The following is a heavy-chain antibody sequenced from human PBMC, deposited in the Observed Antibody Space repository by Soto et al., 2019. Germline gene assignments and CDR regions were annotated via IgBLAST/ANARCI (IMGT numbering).Heavy chain of an antibody. D-gene: IGHD3-16*01. Sequence: SETLSLTCAVSGGSISSGGYSWSWIRQPPGKGLEWIGYIYHSGSTYYNPSLKSRVTISVDRSKNQFSLKLSSVTAADTAVYYCANKSYEGGRDVGGKGTTVTVS. CDR2: IYHSGST. V-gene: IGHV4-30-2*01. CDR1: GGSISSGGYS. CDR3: ANKSYEGGRDV. J-gene: IGHJ6*04.